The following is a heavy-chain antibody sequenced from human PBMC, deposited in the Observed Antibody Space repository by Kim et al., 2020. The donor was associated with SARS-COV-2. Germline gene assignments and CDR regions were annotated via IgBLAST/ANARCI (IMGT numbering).Heavy chain of an antibody. V-gene: IGHV4-59*08. CDR1: GGSISSYY. Sequence: SETLSLTCTVSGGSISSYYWSWIRQPPGKGLEWIGYIYYSGSTNYNPSLKSRVTISVDTSKNQFSLKLSSVTAADTAVYYCARTLYYYEGDAFDIWGQGTMVTVSS. CDR2: IYYSGST. CDR3: ARTLYYYEGDAFDI. D-gene: IGHD3-22*01. J-gene: IGHJ3*02.